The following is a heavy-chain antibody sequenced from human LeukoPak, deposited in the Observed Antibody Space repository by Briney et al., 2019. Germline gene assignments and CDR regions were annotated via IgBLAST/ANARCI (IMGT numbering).Heavy chain of an antibody. CDR2: INQDGSET. V-gene: IGHV3-7*01. CDR3: TKALDF. Sequence: GGSLRLSCAASGFTFSGSWMDWVRQAPGKGLEWVANINQDGSETYYMDSAKGRFTISRDNAKNSLYLQMDSLRVEDTAMYYCTKALDFWGQGTLVTVSS. CDR1: GFTFSGSW. J-gene: IGHJ4*02.